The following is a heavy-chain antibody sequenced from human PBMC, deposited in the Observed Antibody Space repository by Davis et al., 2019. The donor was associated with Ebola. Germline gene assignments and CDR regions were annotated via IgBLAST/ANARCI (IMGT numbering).Heavy chain of an antibody. Sequence: HSQTLSLTCAISVDSLSVHSGGWNWIRQSPSRGLEWLGRTYYLSKWYNDYAPSVKSRISINADTSKNQLSLQLKSVTPEDTAVYYCARGWLRTGFDYWGQGAPVTVSS. CDR3: ARGWLRTGFDY. J-gene: IGHJ4*02. V-gene: IGHV6-1*01. CDR1: VDSLSVHSGG. D-gene: IGHD5-12*01. CDR2: TYYLSKWYN.